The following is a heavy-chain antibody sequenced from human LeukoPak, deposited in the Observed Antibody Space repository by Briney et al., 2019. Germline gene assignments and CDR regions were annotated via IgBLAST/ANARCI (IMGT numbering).Heavy chain of an antibody. D-gene: IGHD3-10*01. V-gene: IGHV4-59*12. CDR1: GGSISSYY. CDR3: ARDYSGSNAFDI. Sequence: SETLSLTCTVSGGSISSYYWSWIRQPPGKGLEWIGYIYYSGSTNYNPSLKSRVTISVDTSKNQFSLKLSSVTAADTAVYYCARDYSGSNAFDIWGQGTMVTVSS. J-gene: IGHJ3*02. CDR2: IYYSGST.